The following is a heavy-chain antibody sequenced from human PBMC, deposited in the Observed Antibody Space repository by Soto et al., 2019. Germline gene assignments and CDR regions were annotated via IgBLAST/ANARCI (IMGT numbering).Heavy chain of an antibody. CDR1: GFTFSSYG. V-gene: IGHV3-30*18. Sequence: QVQLVESGGGVVQPGRSLRLSCAASGFTFSSYGMHWVRQAPGKGLEWVAVISYDGSNKYYADSVKGRFTISRDNSKNTLYLQMNSLRAEDTAVYYCAKELGYSYGYVYYYYGMDVWGQGTTVTVSS. CDR2: ISYDGSNK. CDR3: AKELGYSYGYVYYYYGMDV. D-gene: IGHD5-18*01. J-gene: IGHJ6*02.